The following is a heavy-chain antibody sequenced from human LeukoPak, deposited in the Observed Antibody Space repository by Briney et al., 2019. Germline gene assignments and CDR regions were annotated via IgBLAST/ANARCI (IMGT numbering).Heavy chain of an antibody. Sequence: SETLSLTCTVSGGSISSYYWSWIRQPAGKGLEWIGRIYTRGSTNYNPSLKSRVTMSVDTSKNQFSLKLSSVTAADTAVYYCARDYYDSSGYSLSDYWGQGTLVTVSS. CDR2: IYTRGST. V-gene: IGHV4-4*07. D-gene: IGHD3-22*01. J-gene: IGHJ4*02. CDR3: ARDYYDSSGYSLSDY. CDR1: GGSISSYY.